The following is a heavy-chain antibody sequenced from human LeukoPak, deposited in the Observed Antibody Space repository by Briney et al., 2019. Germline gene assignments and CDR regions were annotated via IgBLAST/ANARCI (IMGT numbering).Heavy chain of an antibody. CDR3: ATLGSPNFDN. CDR1: GYSFTDYY. D-gene: IGHD2-15*01. V-gene: IGHV1-2*02. J-gene: IGHJ4*02. CDR2: INPNSGGT. Sequence: ASVKVSCKASGYSFTDYYIHWVPQAPGQGLEWMGWINPNSGGTKYAQKFQGRVTMTRDTSTSAAYVELSRLRSDDTAMYYCATLGSPNFDNWGQGTLVTVSS.